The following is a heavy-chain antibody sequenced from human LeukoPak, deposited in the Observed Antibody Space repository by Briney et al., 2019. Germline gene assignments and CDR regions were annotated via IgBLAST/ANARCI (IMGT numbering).Heavy chain of an antibody. CDR1: GFTFSGHW. V-gene: IGHV3-21*06. CDR3: AKDLAYCGGDCYPRPAFHF. J-gene: IGHJ1*01. CDR2: ISTTNNYI. D-gene: IGHD2-21*02. Sequence: KPGGSLRLSCAASGFTFSGHWMSWVRQAPGRGLEWVASISTTNNYIYYADSVEGRFTISRDNAENSLYLQMDSLRAEDTAVYYCAKDLAYCGGDCYPRPAFHFWGQGTLVTVSS.